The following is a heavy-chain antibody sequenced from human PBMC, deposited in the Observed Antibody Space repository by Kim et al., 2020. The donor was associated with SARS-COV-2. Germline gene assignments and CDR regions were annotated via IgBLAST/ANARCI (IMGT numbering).Heavy chain of an antibody. Sequence: GESLKISCKGSGYSFTSYWISWVRQMPGKGLEWMGRIDPSDSYTNYSPSFQGHVTISADKSISTAYLQWSSLKASDTAMYYCARGEAYCGGDCYEGARGACDIWGQGTMVTVSS. J-gene: IGHJ3*02. D-gene: IGHD2-21*02. V-gene: IGHV5-10-1*01. CDR3: ARGEAYCGGDCYEGARGACDI. CDR2: IDPSDSYT. CDR1: GYSFTSYW.